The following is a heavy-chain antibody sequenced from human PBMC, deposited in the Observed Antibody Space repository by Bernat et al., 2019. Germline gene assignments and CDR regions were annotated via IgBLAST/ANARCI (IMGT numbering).Heavy chain of an antibody. J-gene: IGHJ4*02. CDR2: ISGSGDST. CDR3: AKQDYGGKGY. Sequence: EVELLESGGGLVQPGGSLRLSCAASGFTFSSYAMSWVRQAPGKGLELVSAISGSGDSTHYADSVKGRFTISRDNPKNTLYLQMNSLRAEDTAVYYCAKQDYGGKGYWGQGTLVTVSS. CDR1: GFTFSSYA. V-gene: IGHV3-23*01. D-gene: IGHD4-17*01.